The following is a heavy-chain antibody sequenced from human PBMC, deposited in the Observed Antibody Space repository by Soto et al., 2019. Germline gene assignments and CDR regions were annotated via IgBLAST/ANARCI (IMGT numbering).Heavy chain of an antibody. V-gene: IGHV3-30*18. Sequence: VGSLRLSCAASGFTFSSYGMHWVRQAPGKGLEWVAVISYDGSNKYYADSVKGRFTISRDNSKNTLYLQMNSLRAEDTAVYYCAKVGPRLHYYYYGMDVWGQGTKVTVSS. CDR3: AKVGPRLHYYYYGMDV. CDR2: ISYDGSNK. CDR1: GFTFSSYG. J-gene: IGHJ6*02.